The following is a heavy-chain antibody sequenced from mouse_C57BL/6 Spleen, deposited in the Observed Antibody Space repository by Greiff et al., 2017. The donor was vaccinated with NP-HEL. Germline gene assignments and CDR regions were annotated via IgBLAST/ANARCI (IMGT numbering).Heavy chain of an antibody. V-gene: IGHV1-81*01. Sequence: QVHVKQSGAELARPGASVKLSCKASGYTFTSYGISWVKQRTGQGLEWIGEIYPRSGNTYYNEKFKGKATLTADKSSSTAYMELRSLTSEDSAVYFCARYDYGRGVNYWGQGTTLTVSS. CDR2: IYPRSGNT. CDR3: ARYDYGRGVNY. D-gene: IGHD1-1*01. CDR1: GYTFTSYG. J-gene: IGHJ2*01.